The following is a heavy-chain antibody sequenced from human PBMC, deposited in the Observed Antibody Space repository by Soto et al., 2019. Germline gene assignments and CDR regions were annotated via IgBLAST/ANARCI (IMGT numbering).Heavy chain of an antibody. CDR3: ACLPMPRGPCDL. J-gene: IGHJ4*02. Sequence: EVQLVESGGGLVQPGGSLKLSCAASGFTFSSSWMHWVRQVPGKGLVWVSRINSDGSTTQYAESVRGRFTISRDNAKNTLFLEVNSLTIEDTAVYFCACLPMPRGPCDLWGQGTLVTVSS. CDR1: GFTFSSSW. D-gene: IGHD3-10*01. V-gene: IGHV3-74*03. CDR2: INSDGSTT.